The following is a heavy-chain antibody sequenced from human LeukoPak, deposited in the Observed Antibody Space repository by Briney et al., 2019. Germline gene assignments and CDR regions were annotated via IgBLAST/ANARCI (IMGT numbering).Heavy chain of an antibody. D-gene: IGHD3-3*01. Sequence: GGSLRLSCAASGFTFSTHWMSWVRQAPGKGLEWVANIKEDGRQKYYVDSMKGRFTISRDNAKKSLYLQMNSLRAEDTAVYYCASGFLDDFWSGHFWGQGALVTVSS. CDR3: ASGFLDDFWSGHF. J-gene: IGHJ4*02. CDR1: GFTFSTHW. V-gene: IGHV3-7*01. CDR2: IKEDGRQK.